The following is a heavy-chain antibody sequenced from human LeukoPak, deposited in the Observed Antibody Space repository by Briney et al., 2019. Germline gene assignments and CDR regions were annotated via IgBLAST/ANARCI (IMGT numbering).Heavy chain of an antibody. Sequence: GASVKVSCKASGGTFSSCAISWVRQAPGQGLEWMGGIIPIFGTANYAQKFQGRVTITADESTSTAYMELSSLRSEDTAVYYCARGYYGSGSYSYYFDYWGQGTLVTVSS. D-gene: IGHD3-10*01. CDR2: IIPIFGTA. J-gene: IGHJ4*02. CDR1: GGTFSSCA. V-gene: IGHV1-69*01. CDR3: ARGYYGSGSYSYYFDY.